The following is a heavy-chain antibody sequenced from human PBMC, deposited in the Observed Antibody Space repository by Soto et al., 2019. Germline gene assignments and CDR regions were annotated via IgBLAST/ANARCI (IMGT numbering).Heavy chain of an antibody. CDR2: TNPKSGGT. CDR3: AREFPTYYDFWSGPEFYGMDV. J-gene: IGHJ6*02. V-gene: IGHV1-2*02. D-gene: IGHD3-3*01. CDR1: GYTFTGYY. Sequence: ASVKVSCKASGYTFTGYYMHWGRQAPGQGLEWTGWTNPKSGGTNYAQKFQGRVTMTRDTSINAAYMDLIRLTSDDTAVYYCAREFPTYYDFWSGPEFYGMDVWGQGTTVTVSS.